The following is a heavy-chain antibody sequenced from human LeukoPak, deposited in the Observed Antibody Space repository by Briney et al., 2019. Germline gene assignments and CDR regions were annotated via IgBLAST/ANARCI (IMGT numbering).Heavy chain of an antibody. J-gene: IGHJ6*04. CDR3: AELGITMIGGV. D-gene: IGHD3-10*02. V-gene: IGHV3-7*01. CDR1: GFTFSSYW. CDR2: IKQDGSEK. Sequence: GGSLRVSCAASGFTFSSYWMSWVRQAPGKGLEWVDNIKQDGSEKYYVDSVKGRFTISRDNAENSLSLQMNSLRDEDTAVYYCAELGITMIGGVWGKGTTVTISS.